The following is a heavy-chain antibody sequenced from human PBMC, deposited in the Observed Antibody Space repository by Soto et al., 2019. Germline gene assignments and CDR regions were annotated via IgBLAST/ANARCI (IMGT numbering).Heavy chain of an antibody. D-gene: IGHD2-21*02. CDR1: GFTFGNYA. Sequence: GGSLRLSCAASGFTFGNYAMGWVRPAPGKGLEWVSGIVASGGRTFYADSAKGRFTISRDNSRSTLYLQMNSLRADDTAVYYCVKDLVVLSAIFDSWGRGTLVTVAS. CDR3: VKDLVVLSAIFDS. CDR2: IVASGGRT. J-gene: IGHJ4*02. V-gene: IGHV3-23*01.